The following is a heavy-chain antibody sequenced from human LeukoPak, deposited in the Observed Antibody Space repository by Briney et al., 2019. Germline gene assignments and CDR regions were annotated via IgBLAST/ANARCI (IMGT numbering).Heavy chain of an antibody. Sequence: NPSQTLSLTCTVSGGSISSGGYYWSWVRQHPGKGLEWIGYIHYTGSTYYNASLKSRVTISVDTSKNQFSLKLSSVTAADTAVYYCARTYMTSARFDPWGQGTLVTVSS. CDR3: ARTYMTSARFDP. D-gene: IGHD2-21*02. CDR2: IHYTGST. J-gene: IGHJ5*02. CDR1: GGSISSGGYY. V-gene: IGHV4-31*03.